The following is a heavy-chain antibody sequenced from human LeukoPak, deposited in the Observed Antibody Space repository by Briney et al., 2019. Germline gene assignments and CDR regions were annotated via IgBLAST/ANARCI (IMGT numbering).Heavy chain of an antibody. J-gene: IGHJ4*02. CDR1: GYTFTSYG. V-gene: IGHV1-18*01. D-gene: IGHD1-26*01. CDR3: AREVVGANRVDY. CDR2: ISAYNCNT. Sequence: ASVKVSCNASGYTFTSYGISWVRQAPGQGLERVGWISAYNCNTNYAQKLQGRVTMTTDTSTSTAYMELRSLRSDDTAVYYCAREVVGANRVDYWGQGTLVTVSS.